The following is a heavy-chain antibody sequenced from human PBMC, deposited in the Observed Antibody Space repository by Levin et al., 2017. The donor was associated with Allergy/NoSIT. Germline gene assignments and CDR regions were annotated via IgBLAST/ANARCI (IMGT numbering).Heavy chain of an antibody. CDR1: GFTFSSYG. Sequence: GESLKISCAASGFTFSSYGMHWVRQAPGKGLEWVAVISYDGSNKYYADSVKGRFTISRDNSKNTLYLQMNSLRAEDTAVYYCAKEPVPYSSSWYLIPHYFDYWGQGTLVTVSS. J-gene: IGHJ4*02. CDR3: AKEPVPYSSSWYLIPHYFDY. D-gene: IGHD6-13*01. V-gene: IGHV3-30*18. CDR2: ISYDGSNK.